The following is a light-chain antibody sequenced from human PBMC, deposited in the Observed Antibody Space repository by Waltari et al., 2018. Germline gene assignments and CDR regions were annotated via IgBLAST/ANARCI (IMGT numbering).Light chain of an antibody. CDR1: QSVLLTSNNKNY. J-gene: IGKJ4*01. CDR2: WAS. V-gene: IGKV4-1*01. Sequence: DCEMTQSPDSLAVSLGERATINCQSSQSVLLTSNNKNYLAWYQQKPGQPPKLLIYWASTRESGVPDRFSGSGSGTDFSLTISSLQAEDVAVYYCQQFYHSPPTFGGGTKVEIK. CDR3: QQFYHSPPT.